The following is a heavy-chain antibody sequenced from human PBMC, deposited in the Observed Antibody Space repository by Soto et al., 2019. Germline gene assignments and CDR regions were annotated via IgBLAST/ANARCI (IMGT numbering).Heavy chain of an antibody. J-gene: IGHJ1*01. CDR3: AKGGSFDGLSSSGYHFQH. CDR1: GFTFDDYA. Sequence: GGSLRLSCAASGFTFDDYAMHWVRQAPGKGLEWVSGISWNSGSIGYADSVKGRFTISRDNAKNSLYLQMNSLRAEDTALYYCAKGGSFDGLSSSGYHFQHWGQGTLVTVSS. V-gene: IGHV3-9*01. D-gene: IGHD6-19*01. CDR2: ISWNSGSI.